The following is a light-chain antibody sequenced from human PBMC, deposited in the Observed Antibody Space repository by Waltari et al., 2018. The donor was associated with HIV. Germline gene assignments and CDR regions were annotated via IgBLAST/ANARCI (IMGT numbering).Light chain of an antibody. Sequence: SALTQPASVSGSPGQSITILCTGTSTDICAYHSLSWYHQYPGNAPQPMIYNGSNRPSGVSTRFSGSKSGNTASLTISGLQAEDEADYYCSSYTVPGTLFGTGTRVTVL. J-gene: IGLJ1*01. CDR1: STDICAYHS. V-gene: IGLV2-14*01. CDR3: SSYTVPGTL. CDR2: NGS.